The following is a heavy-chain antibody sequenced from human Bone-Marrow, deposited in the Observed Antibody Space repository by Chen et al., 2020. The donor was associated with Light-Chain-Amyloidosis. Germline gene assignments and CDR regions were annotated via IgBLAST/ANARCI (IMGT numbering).Heavy chain of an antibody. CDR3: ARDRGSSGWLTTRGNFDY. D-gene: IGHD6-19*01. J-gene: IGHJ4*02. CDR2: IYHSGST. CDR1: GGSISSSNW. Sequence: QVQLQESGPGLVKPSGTLSLTCAVSGGSISSSNWWSWVRQPPVKGLEWIGEIYHSGSTNYNPSLKSRVTISVDKSKNQFSLKLSSVTAADTAVYYCARDRGSSGWLTTRGNFDYWGQGTLVTVSS. V-gene: IGHV4-4*02.